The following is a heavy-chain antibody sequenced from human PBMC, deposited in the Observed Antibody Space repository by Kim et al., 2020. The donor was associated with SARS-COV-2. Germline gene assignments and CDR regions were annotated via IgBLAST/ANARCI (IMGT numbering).Heavy chain of an antibody. CDR2: IYYSGST. D-gene: IGHD3-9*01. Sequence: SETLSLTCTVSGGSISSGGYYWSWIRQHPGKGLEWIGYIYYSGSTYYNLTLKSRVTISVDTSKNQFSLKLSSVTAADTAVYYCARGRDILTGYYFDNWGQGTLVTVSS. J-gene: IGHJ4*02. CDR3: ARGRDILTGYYFDN. V-gene: IGHV4-31*03. CDR1: GGSISSGGYY.